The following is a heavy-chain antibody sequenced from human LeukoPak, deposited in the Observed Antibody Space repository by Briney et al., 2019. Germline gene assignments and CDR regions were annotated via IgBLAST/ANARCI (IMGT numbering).Heavy chain of an antibody. D-gene: IGHD3-22*01. CDR1: GFRFSGYG. CDR3: AKSHEPYYYDSSGYYDDY. Sequence: PGGSLRLSCAASGFRFSGYGMSWVRQAPGKGLEWVSSISAGSGSTDYADSVKGRFTISRDDSKNTLYLQMKSLRAEDTAVYYCAKSHEPYYYDSSGYYDDYWGQGTPVTASS. J-gene: IGHJ4*02. CDR2: ISAGSGST. V-gene: IGHV3-23*01.